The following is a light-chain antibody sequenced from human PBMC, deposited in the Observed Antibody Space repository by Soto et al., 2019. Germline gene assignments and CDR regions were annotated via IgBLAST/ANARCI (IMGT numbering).Light chain of an antibody. CDR3: QQYNNWPPLT. J-gene: IGKJ4*01. V-gene: IGKV3-15*01. CDR2: GAS. CDR1: QSAGTN. Sequence: DIVMTQSPVTLSVSPGGGATLSCRASQSAGTNLDWYQQQPGQPPRLLIYGASIRATGVPSRFSGSGSGTEFTLTISSLQSEDFAVYYCQQYNNWPPLTFGGGTKVEIE.